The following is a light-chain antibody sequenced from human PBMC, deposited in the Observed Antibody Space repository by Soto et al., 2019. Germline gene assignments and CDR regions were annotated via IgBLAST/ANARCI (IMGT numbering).Light chain of an antibody. CDR1: QSVSSN. Sequence: EIVMTQSPATLSVSPGERATLSCRASQSVSSNLAWYQQKPGQAPRLLIYGASTRATGIPTRFSGSGSGTEFTLTLSSLQSEDFAVYYCQQYNNCPQFGQGTKVEIK. CDR2: GAS. CDR3: QQYNNCPQ. J-gene: IGKJ1*01. V-gene: IGKV3-15*01.